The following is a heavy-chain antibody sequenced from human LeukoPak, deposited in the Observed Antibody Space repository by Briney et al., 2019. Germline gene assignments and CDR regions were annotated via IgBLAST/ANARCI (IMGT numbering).Heavy chain of an antibody. Sequence: GGSLRLSCAASGFTFTNAWMSWVRQAPGKGLEWVGRIKTITDGGTTDYGAPVKGRFTISRDDSKKTLYLQMNSLKTEDTAVYYCTTDSPLYNGRYSEVPWGQGTLVTVSS. J-gene: IGHJ5*02. D-gene: IGHD1-26*01. V-gene: IGHV3-15*01. CDR1: GFTFTNAW. CDR2: IKTITDGGTT. CDR3: TTDSPLYNGRYSEVP.